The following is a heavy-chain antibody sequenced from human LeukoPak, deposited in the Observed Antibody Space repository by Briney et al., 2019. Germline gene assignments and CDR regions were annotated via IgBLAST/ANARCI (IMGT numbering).Heavy chain of an antibody. CDR1: GFTFSSYS. D-gene: IGHD6-19*01. V-gene: IGHV3-21*01. CDR3: ARDPSGWYLGDAFDI. J-gene: IGHJ3*02. CDR2: VSTGSNYI. Sequence: PGGSLRLSCTASGFTFSSYSLNWVRQAPGKGLEWVSSVSTGSNYIYYADSVKGRFTISRDNDKNSLYLQMNSLRVEDTAVYYCARDPSGWYLGDAFDIWGQGTMVTVSS.